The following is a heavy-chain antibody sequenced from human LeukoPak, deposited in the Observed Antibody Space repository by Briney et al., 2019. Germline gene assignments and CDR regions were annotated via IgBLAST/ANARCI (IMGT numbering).Heavy chain of an antibody. Sequence: PGRSLRLSCAASGFTFSSYGMHWVRQAPGKGLEWVAVISYDGSNKYYADSVKGRFTISRDNSKNTLYLQMNSLRAEDTAVYYCAKYLDDSSGYYYPPAYWGQGTLVTVSS. V-gene: IGHV3-30*18. J-gene: IGHJ4*02. CDR3: AKYLDDSSGYYYPPAY. CDR2: ISYDGSNK. D-gene: IGHD3-22*01. CDR1: GFTFSSYG.